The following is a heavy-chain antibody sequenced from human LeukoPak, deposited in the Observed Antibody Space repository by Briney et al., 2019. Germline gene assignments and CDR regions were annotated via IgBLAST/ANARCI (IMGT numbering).Heavy chain of an antibody. D-gene: IGHD3-22*01. CDR3: ARLDGPYDSSGYYLPFGY. J-gene: IGHJ4*02. CDR1: GYTFTSYG. CDR2: ISAYNGNT. V-gene: IGHV1-18*01. Sequence: ASVKVSCKASGYTFTSYGISWVRQAPGQGLEWMGWISAYNGNTNYAQKLQGRVTMTTDTSTSTAYMELRSLRSDDTAVYYCARLDGPYDSSGYYLPFGYWGQGTLVTVSS.